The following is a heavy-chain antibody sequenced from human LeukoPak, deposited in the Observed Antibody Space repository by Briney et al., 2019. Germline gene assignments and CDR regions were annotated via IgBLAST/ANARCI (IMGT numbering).Heavy chain of an antibody. CDR2: ISGNGGDT. CDR1: GFTFSSYG. D-gene: IGHD2-21*01. CDR3: AKVPFTFCGGDCWYYFDS. V-gene: IGHV3-23*01. J-gene: IGHJ4*02. Sequence: GGSLRLSCAASGFTFSSYGMSWVRQAPGKGLEWVSAISGNGGDTFYADSVKGRFTNSRDNSKDTLYLQMNGLRAEDTAIYYCAKVPFTFCGGDCWYYFDSWGQGTLVTVSS.